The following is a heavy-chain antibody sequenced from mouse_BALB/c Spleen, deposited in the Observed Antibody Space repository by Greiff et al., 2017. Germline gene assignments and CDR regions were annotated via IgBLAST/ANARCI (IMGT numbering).Heavy chain of an antibody. CDR2: IWGDGST. CDR3: ARAELITTVYWYFDV. D-gene: IGHD1-2*01. J-gene: IGHJ1*01. CDR1: GFSLTGYG. Sequence: QVQLKESGPGLVAPSQTLSITCTASGFSLTGYGVNWVRQPPGKGLEWLGMIWGDGSTDYNSALKSRLSISKDNSKSQVFLKMNSLQTDDTARYYCARAELITTVYWYFDVWGAGTTVTVSS. V-gene: IGHV2-6-7*01.